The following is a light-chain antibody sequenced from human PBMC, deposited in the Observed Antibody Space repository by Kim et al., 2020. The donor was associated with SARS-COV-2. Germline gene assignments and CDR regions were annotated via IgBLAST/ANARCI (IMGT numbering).Light chain of an antibody. CDR2: KAS. Sequence: DIQMTQSPSTLSASVGDRVTITCRASQSISSWLAWYQHKPGKAPKLLIYKASSLDSGVPSRFSGSGSGTEFTLTISSLQPDDFATYFCQQYNSYSYTFGQGTKLEI. CDR3: QQYNSYSYT. CDR1: QSISSW. V-gene: IGKV1-5*03. J-gene: IGKJ2*01.